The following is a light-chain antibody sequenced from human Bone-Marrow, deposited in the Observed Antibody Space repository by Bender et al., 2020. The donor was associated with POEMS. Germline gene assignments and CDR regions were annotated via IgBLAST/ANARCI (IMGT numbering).Light chain of an antibody. Sequence: SYVLTQPPSVSVAPGETATATCGGDNIASKSVHWYQQRPGEAPVMVMSYDTDRPSGIPERFSGSNSGNTASLAITRVEVGDEADYYCQVWDSDSDQWVFGGGTKVIVL. V-gene: IGLV3-21*01. CDR2: YDT. CDR3: QVWDSDSDQWV. J-gene: IGLJ3*02. CDR1: NIASKS.